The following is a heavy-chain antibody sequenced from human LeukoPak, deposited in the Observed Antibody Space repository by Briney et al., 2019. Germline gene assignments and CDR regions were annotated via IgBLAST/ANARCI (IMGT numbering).Heavy chain of an antibody. CDR3: ARDRAPYCSGGSCYRPDFDY. Sequence: GGSLRLSCAASGFTFSTYGMHWVRQAPGKGLEWVSYISSSGSTIYYADSVKGRFTISRDNAKNSLYLQMNSLRAEDTAVYYCARDRAPYCSGGSCYRPDFDYWGQGTLVTVSS. D-gene: IGHD2-15*01. J-gene: IGHJ4*02. CDR1: GFTFSTYG. CDR2: ISSSGSTI. V-gene: IGHV3-48*04.